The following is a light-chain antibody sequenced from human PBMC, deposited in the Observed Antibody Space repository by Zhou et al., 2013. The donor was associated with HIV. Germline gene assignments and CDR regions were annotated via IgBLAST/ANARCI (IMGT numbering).Light chain of an antibody. CDR3: QQRSSWPPS. V-gene: IGKV3-11*01. J-gene: IGKJ4*01. CDR1: QSVGSN. CDR2: DTS. Sequence: EIVMTQSPDTMSVSPGERATLSCRASQSVGSNLAWYQQKPGQAPRLLIYDTSKRATGIPARFSGSGSGTDFTLTINSLQPEDFAVYYCQQRSSWPPSFGGGSTLEIK.